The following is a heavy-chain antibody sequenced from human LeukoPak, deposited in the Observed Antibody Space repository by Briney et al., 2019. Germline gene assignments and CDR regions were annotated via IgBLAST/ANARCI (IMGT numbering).Heavy chain of an antibody. CDR3: ARRFGLKFGERFYYYHYMDV. CDR2: MYYSGTT. Sequence: PSETLSLTCTASGGSISSYFWSWIRQPPGKGLEWLGYMYYSGTTNYNPSLKSRGTISVDTSNHQFSLKLSSVTAADTAVYYCARRFGLKFGERFYYYHYMDVWGKGTTVTISS. V-gene: IGHV4-59*01. J-gene: IGHJ6*03. CDR1: GGSISSYF. D-gene: IGHD3-10*01.